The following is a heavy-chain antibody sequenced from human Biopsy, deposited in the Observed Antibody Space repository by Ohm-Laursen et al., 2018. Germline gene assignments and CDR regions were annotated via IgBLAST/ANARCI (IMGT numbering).Heavy chain of an antibody. Sequence: LSLTCAASGFTFTNYAMSWVRQAPGKGLEWVSSISASDDSKYYGDSVKGRFTISRDSSTNTLYLQMNGLRADDTAVYYCATGPVQMVYANLRGEFASWGQGTLVTVSS. J-gene: IGHJ5*02. CDR1: GFTFTNYA. D-gene: IGHD2-8*01. CDR2: ISASDDSK. V-gene: IGHV3-23*01. CDR3: ATGPVQMVYANLRGEFAS.